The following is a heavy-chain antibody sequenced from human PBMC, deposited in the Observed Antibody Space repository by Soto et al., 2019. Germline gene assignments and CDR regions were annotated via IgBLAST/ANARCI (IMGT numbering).Heavy chain of an antibody. D-gene: IGHD5-12*01. CDR1: GFTFSNAW. CDR2: IKSKTDGGTT. Sequence: PGGSLRLSCAASGFTFSNAWMNWVRQAPGKGLEWVGRIKSKTDGGTTDYAAPVKGRFTISRDDSKNTLHLQMNSLKTEDTAVYYCTTYSGYDLDAFDIWGQGTVVTVSS. J-gene: IGHJ3*02. CDR3: TTYSGYDLDAFDI. V-gene: IGHV3-15*07.